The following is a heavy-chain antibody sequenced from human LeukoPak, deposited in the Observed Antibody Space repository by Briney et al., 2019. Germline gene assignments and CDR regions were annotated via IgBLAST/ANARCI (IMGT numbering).Heavy chain of an antibody. V-gene: IGHV3-74*01. CDR3: ATFGFNWNLGY. CDR1: GFTFSNYY. CDR2: INSDGRDT. D-gene: IGHD1-20*01. J-gene: IGHJ4*02. Sequence: GSLRLSCAASGFTFSNYYVHWVRQPPGKGLVWVSRINSDGRDTGYVDSVKGRFTISRDNAKNTVYLQMNSLRAEDTAVYYCATFGFNWNLGYWGQGTLVTVSS.